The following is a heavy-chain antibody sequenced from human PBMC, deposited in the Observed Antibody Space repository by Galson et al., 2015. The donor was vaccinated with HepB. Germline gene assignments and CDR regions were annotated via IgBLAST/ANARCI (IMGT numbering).Heavy chain of an antibody. CDR2: ISYDGSNK. CDR3: ATSNYVPHYYYGMDV. CDR1: GFTFSSYG. J-gene: IGHJ6*02. D-gene: IGHD1-7*01. Sequence: SLRLSCAASGFTFSSYGMHWVRQAPGKGLEWVSVISYDGSNKYYADSVKGRFTISRDNSKNTLYLQMNSLRAEDTAVYYCATSNYVPHYYYGMDVWGQGTTVTVSS. V-gene: IGHV3-30*03.